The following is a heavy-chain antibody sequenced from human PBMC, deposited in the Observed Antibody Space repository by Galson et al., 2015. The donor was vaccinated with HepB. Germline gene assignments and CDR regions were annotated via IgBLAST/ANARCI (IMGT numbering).Heavy chain of an antibody. CDR3: ASHGKYSSGSYWFDP. J-gene: IGHJ5*02. V-gene: IGHV5-51*03. CDR2: IYPGDSDT. D-gene: IGHD6-19*01. Sequence: QSGAEVKKPGESLKISCKGSGYSFTSYWIGWVRQMPGKGLEWMGIIYPGDSDTRYSPSFQGQVTISADKSINTAYLQWSSLKASDTGMYYCASHGKYSSGSYWFDPWGQGTLVTVSS. CDR1: GYSFTSYW.